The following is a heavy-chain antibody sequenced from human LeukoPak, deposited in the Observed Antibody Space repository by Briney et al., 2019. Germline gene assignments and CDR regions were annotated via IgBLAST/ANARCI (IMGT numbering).Heavy chain of an antibody. CDR2: IYPGDSDT. CDR1: GYRFTTYW. D-gene: IGHD2-2*01. CDR3: ARGSSTSRENAFDI. V-gene: IGHV5-51*01. J-gene: IGHJ3*02. Sequence: GESLQISCKGSGYRFTTYWIGWVRQMPGKGLEWMGIIYPGDSDTTYSPSFQGQVTISADKSISTAYLQWSSLKASDTAMYYCARGSSTSRENAFDIWGQGTMVTVSS.